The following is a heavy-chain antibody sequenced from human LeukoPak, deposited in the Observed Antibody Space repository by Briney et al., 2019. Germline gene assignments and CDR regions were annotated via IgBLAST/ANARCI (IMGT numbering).Heavy chain of an antibody. CDR1: GGSLSSSSYY. D-gene: IGHD3-3*01. J-gene: IGHJ4*02. CDR2: IYETGST. Sequence: SETLSLTCSVSGGSLSSSSYYWGWIRQPPGRGLEWIGNIYETGSTNYNPSLKSRVTISLDTSKSQFSLKVRYVTAADTAVYYCARGLNDSWTGENYWGQGTLVTVSS. V-gene: IGHV4-39*07. CDR3: ARGLNDSWTGENY.